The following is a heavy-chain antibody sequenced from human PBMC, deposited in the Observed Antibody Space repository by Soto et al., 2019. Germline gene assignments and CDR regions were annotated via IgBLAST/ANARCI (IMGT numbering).Heavy chain of an antibody. CDR2: ISGSGGST. CDR3: AWGTVTPDAFDI. J-gene: IGHJ3*02. V-gene: IGHV3-23*01. D-gene: IGHD4-17*01. Sequence: EVQLLESGGGLVQPGGSLRLSCAASGFTFSSYAMSWVRQAPGKGLEWVSAISGSGGSTYYADSVKCRFTISRDNSKNTLYLQMNSLRAEDTAVYYCAWGTVTPDAFDIWGQGKMVTVSS. CDR1: GFTFSSYA.